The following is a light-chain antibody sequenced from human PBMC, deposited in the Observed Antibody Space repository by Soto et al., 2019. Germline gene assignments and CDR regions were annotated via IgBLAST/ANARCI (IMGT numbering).Light chain of an antibody. V-gene: IGLV2-14*01. CDR3: SSFSSSSTLYV. CDR1: SSDVGGHNY. J-gene: IGLJ1*01. CDR2: EVS. Sequence: QSALTQPASVSGSPGQSITISCTGTSSDVGGHNYVSWYQHHADKAPKLMIYEVSNRPSGVSNRFSGSKSGITASLTIYGLQAEDEADYYCSSFSSSSTLYVFGTGTKVTVL.